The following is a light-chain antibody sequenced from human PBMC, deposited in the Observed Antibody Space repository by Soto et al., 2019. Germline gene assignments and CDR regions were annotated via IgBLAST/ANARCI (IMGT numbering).Light chain of an antibody. J-gene: IGKJ4*01. CDR2: GAS. Sequence: IVLTQSPDTLSLSPGERASLSCRASRSVSFAYVAWYQLRPGQAPRLLIYGASSRATGIPDRFSGSGSGTDFTLTIGRLEPEDSATYYCQQYSSYPLTFGGGTKVEIK. V-gene: IGKV3-20*01. CDR1: RSVSFAY. CDR3: QQYSSYPLT.